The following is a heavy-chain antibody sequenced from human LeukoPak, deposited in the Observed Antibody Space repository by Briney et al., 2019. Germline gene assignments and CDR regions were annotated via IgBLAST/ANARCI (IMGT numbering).Heavy chain of an antibody. V-gene: IGHV1-69*13. Sequence: SVKVSCKASGGTFSSYALRWVRQAPGQGLEWMGGIIPIFGTANYAQKFQGRVTITADESTSTAYMELSSLRSEDTAVYYCARDLDSDGDNWFDPWGQGTLVTVSS. CDR2: IIPIFGTA. J-gene: IGHJ5*02. CDR1: GGTFSSYA. CDR3: ARDLDSDGDNWFDP. D-gene: IGHD3-9*01.